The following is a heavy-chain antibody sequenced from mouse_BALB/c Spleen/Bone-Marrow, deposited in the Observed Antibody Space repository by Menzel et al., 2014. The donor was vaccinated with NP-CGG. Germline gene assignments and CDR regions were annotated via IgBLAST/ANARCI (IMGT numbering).Heavy chain of an antibody. D-gene: IGHD3-1*01. V-gene: IGHV3-2*02. J-gene: IGHJ3*01. CDR3: ARGGARATGWFAY. CDR2: ISYSGST. Sequence: EVKLVESGPGLVKPSQPLSLTCTVTGYSITSDYAWNWIRQFPGNKLEWMGYISYSGSTSYNPSLKSRISITRDTSKNQFFLQLNSVTTEDTATYYCARGGARATGWFAYWGQGTLVTVSA. CDR1: GYSITSDYA.